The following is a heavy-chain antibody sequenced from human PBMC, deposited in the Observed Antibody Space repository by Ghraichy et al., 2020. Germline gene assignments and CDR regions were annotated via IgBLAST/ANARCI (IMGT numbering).Heavy chain of an antibody. V-gene: IGHV3-30*18. Sequence: GGSLRLSCAASGFTFNSYGMHWVRQAPGKGLEWVAVISYDGSNKYYADSVKGRFTISRDNSKNTLYLQMNSLRAEDTAVYYCAKDRRIYYYGMDVWGQGTTVTVSS. J-gene: IGHJ6*02. CDR2: ISYDGSNK. CDR1: GFTFNSYG. CDR3: AKDRRIYYYGMDV.